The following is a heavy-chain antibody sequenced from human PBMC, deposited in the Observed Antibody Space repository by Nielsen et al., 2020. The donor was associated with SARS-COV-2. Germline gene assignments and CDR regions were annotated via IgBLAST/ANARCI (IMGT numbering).Heavy chain of an antibody. Sequence: GGSLRLSCAASGFTFSDYYMSWIRQAPGKGLEWVSYISSSGSTIYYADSVKGRFTISRDNAKNSLYLQMNSLRAEDTAVYYCAKNLRAARRMGYYYGMDVWGQGTTVTVSS. CDR3: AKNLRAARRMGYYYGMDV. V-gene: IGHV3-11*01. CDR1: GFTFSDYY. D-gene: IGHD6-6*01. J-gene: IGHJ6*02. CDR2: ISSSGSTI.